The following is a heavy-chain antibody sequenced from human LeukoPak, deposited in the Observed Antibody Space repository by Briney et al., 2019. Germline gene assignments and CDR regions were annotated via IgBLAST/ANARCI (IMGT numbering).Heavy chain of an antibody. D-gene: IGHD2-21*01. CDR3: STISSYYYMDV. Sequence: GGSLRLSCAASRFTFSNYWMHWVRQAPGKGLEWVSGISGSGVGTHYADSVKGRFTISRDNSKNTLYLQMNSLRAEDTAVYYCSTISSYYYMDVWGKGTTVTISS. J-gene: IGHJ6*03. V-gene: IGHV3-23*01. CDR2: ISGSGVGT. CDR1: RFTFSNYW.